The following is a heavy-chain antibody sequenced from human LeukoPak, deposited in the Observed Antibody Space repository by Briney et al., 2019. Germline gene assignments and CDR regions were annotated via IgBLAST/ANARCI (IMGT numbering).Heavy chain of an antibody. V-gene: IGHV1-46*01. CDR1: GYTFTRYY. CDR2: IYPSGGST. J-gene: IGHJ6*03. Sequence: ASVKVSCKASGYTFTRYYMHWVRQAPGQGLEWMGIIYPSGGSTSYAQKFQGRVTMTRDMSTSTVYMELSSLRSEDTAVYYCARVGIEFIPGVSLTWENNKYYYYYMDVWGKGTTVTVSS. CDR3: ARVGIEFIPGVSLTWENNKYYYYYMDV. D-gene: IGHD5-12*01.